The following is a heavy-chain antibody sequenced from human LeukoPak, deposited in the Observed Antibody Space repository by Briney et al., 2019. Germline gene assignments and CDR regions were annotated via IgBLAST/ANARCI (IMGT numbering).Heavy chain of an antibody. D-gene: IGHD6-19*01. CDR3: ARAAAVAATYFDY. CDR1: GGSISSSNW. J-gene: IGHJ4*02. V-gene: IGHV4-4*02. CDR2: IYHSGST. Sequence: PSGTLSLTCAVSGGSISSSNWWSWVRQPPGKGLEWIGEIYHSGSTNYNPSLKSRVTISVDKSKNQFSLELSSVTAADTAVYYCARAAAVAATYFDYWGQGTLVTVSS.